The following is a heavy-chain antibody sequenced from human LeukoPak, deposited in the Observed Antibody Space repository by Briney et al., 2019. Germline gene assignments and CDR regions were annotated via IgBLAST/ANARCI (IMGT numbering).Heavy chain of an antibody. D-gene: IGHD3-22*01. CDR1: GFTFSSYS. J-gene: IGHJ4*02. CDR3: ARDGRSYDSSGYHLYYFDY. CDR2: ISSSSSYI. Sequence: GGSLRLSCAASGFTFSSYSMNWVRQAQGKGLEWVSSISSSSSYIYYADSVKGRFTISRDNAKNSLYLQMNSLRAEDTAVYYCARDGRSYDSSGYHLYYFDYWGQGTLVTVSS. V-gene: IGHV3-21*01.